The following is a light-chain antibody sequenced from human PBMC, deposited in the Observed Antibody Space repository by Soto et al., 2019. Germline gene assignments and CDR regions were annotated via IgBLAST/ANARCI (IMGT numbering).Light chain of an antibody. J-gene: IGKJ4*01. V-gene: IGKV3-11*01. CDR1: QSVSSY. Sequence: EIVLTQSPATLSLSPGERATLSCRASQSVSSYLAWYQQKPGQAPRLLIYDASNRATGIPARFSGSGSGTDFTLTISGLEAEDFAVYYCQQRSNWPPNFGGGTKVEIK. CDR2: DAS. CDR3: QQRSNWPPN.